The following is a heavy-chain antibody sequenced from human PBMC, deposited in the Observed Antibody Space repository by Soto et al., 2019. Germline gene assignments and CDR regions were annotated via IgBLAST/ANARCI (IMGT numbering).Heavy chain of an antibody. J-gene: IGHJ6*02. CDR1: GGSISSGGYY. CDR3: ARDPSYGDYSYYGMDV. CDR2: IYYSGKT. D-gene: IGHD4-17*01. V-gene: IGHV4-31*02. Sequence: QVQLQESGPGLVKPSQTLSLKCTVSGGSISSGGYYWTWIRQRPGKGLEWIGSIYYSGKTYYSPSLKRRVTISVDTSKNHFSLRLTSVTAADTAVYYCARDPSYGDYSYYGMDVWGQGTTVTVFS.